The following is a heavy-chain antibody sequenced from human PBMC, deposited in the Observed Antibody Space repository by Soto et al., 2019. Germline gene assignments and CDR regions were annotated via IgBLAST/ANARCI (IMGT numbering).Heavy chain of an antibody. D-gene: IGHD4-17*01. CDR2: IYYSGST. V-gene: IGHV4-31*03. CDR1: GGSISSGGYY. CDR3: AIIATVTTRMDV. J-gene: IGHJ6*02. Sequence: PSETLSLTCTVSGGSISSGGYYWSWIRQHPGKGLEWIGYIYYSGSTYYNPSLKSRVTISVDTSKNQFSLKLSSVTAADTAVYYCAIIATVTTRMDVWGQGTTVTVSS.